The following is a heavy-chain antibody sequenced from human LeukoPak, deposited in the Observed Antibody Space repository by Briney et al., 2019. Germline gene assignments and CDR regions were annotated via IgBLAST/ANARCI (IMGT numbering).Heavy chain of an antibody. CDR2: IYTSGST. J-gene: IGHJ4*02. CDR3: ARARGDYDSSGYYYSYYFDY. Sequence: SEPLSLTCTVSGGSISSYYWSWIRQPAGKGLEWIGRIYTSGSTNYNPSLKSRVTMSVDTSKNQFSLKLSSVTAADTAVYYCARARGDYDSSGYYYSYYFDYWGQGTLVTVSS. D-gene: IGHD3-22*01. CDR1: GGSISSYY. V-gene: IGHV4-4*07.